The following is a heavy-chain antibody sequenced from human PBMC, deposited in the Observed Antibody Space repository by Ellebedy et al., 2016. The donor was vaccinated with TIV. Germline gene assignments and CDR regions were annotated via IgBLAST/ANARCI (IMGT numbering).Heavy chain of an antibody. Sequence: GESLKISCAASGFTFSTYGMHWVRQAPGKGLEWVAVIWYDGSNKYYADSVKGRFTISRDNSKNTLYLQMNSLRAEDTAVYYCARDRGTTMIVSEYWGQGTLVTVSS. J-gene: IGHJ4*02. V-gene: IGHV3-33*08. CDR1: GFTFSTYG. D-gene: IGHD3-22*01. CDR2: IWYDGSNK. CDR3: ARDRGTTMIVSEY.